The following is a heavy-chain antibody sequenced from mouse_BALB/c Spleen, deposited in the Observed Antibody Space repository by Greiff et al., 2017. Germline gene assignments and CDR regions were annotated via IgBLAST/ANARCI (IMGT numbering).Heavy chain of an antibody. J-gene: IGHJ2*01. CDR3: TREGTNWVFDY. Sequence: VQLQQPGAELVKPGASVKLSCKASGYTFTSYYMYWVKQRPGQGLEWIGGINPSNGGTNFNEKFKSKATLTVDKSSSTAYMQLSSLTSEDSAVYYCTREGTNWVFDYWGQGTTLTVSS. V-gene: IGHV1S81*02. D-gene: IGHD4-1*01. CDR2: INPSNGGT. CDR1: GYTFTSYY.